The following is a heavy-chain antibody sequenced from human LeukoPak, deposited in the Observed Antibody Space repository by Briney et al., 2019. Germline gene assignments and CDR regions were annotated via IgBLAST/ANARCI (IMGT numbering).Heavy chain of an antibody. Sequence: GGSLRLSCAASGFTFSSYEMIWVRQAPGKGLEWVSYISTTGSAMYYADSVKGRFTTSRDNAKNSLHLQMNSLRAEDTAVYYCARHRGPEPDYWGQGTLVTVSS. CDR2: ISTTGSAM. CDR3: ARHRGPEPDY. CDR1: GFTFSSYE. J-gene: IGHJ4*02. V-gene: IGHV3-48*03. D-gene: IGHD3-10*01.